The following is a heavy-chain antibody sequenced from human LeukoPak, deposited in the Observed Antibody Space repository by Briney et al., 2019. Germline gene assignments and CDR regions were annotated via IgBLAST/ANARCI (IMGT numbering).Heavy chain of an antibody. Sequence: SETLSLTCTVSGGSISSYYWSWIRQPPGKGLEWIGYIYYSGSTNYNPSLKSRVTISVGTSKNQFSLKLSSVTAADTAVYYCARLSVPYGMDVWGQGTTVTVSS. V-gene: IGHV4-59*08. CDR3: ARLSVPYGMDV. J-gene: IGHJ6*02. CDR1: GGSISSYY. D-gene: IGHD2-2*01. CDR2: IYYSGST.